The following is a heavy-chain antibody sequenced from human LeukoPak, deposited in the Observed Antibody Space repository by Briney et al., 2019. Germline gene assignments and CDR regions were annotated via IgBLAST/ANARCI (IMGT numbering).Heavy chain of an antibody. J-gene: IGHJ4*02. CDR1: GFTFRNYW. V-gene: IGHV3-7*01. D-gene: IGHD1-26*01. CDR3: ARGGPTVGTDY. CDR2: IREDGSEK. Sequence: GGSLRLSCAGSGFTFRNYWMNWVRQAPGKGLEWVANIREDGSEKYYVDSVKGRFTVSRDNAKNSLYLQINSLRADDTAVYYCARGGPTVGTDYWGQGTLVTVSS.